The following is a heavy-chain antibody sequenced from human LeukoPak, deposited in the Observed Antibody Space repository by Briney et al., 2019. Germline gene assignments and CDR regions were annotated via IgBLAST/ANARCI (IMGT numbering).Heavy chain of an antibody. CDR1: GFTFSXYW. CDR2: ISSSSSYI. Sequence: PGGXXXXXXAAXGFTFSXYWMHWVRQAPGKGLEWVSSISSSSSYIYYADSVKGRFTISRDNAKNSLYLQMNSLRAEDTAVYYCARDGGYVLDYWGQGTLVTVSS. V-gene: IGHV3-21*01. J-gene: IGHJ4*02. D-gene: IGHD5-12*01. CDR3: ARDGGYVLDY.